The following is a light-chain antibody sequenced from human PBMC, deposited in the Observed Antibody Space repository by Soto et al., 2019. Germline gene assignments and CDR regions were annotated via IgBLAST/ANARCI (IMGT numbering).Light chain of an antibody. V-gene: IGKV3-11*01. CDR3: QQRSNWPLT. Sequence: EIVLTQSPATLSLSPGERATLSCRASQSVSSYLAWYQQKPGQAPRLLIYDASSRATCIPSRLSGSGSGTDFTLTISSLEPEDFVVYYCQQRSNWPLTFGGGTKVEIK. J-gene: IGKJ4*01. CDR2: DAS. CDR1: QSVSSY.